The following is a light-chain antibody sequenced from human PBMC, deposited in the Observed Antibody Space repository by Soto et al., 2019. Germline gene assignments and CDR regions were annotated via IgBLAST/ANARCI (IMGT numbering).Light chain of an antibody. Sequence: EIVLTQSPGTLSVSPGERVTLSCRASQNVSSGYLAWYQQKPGQAPRLLIYDASSRATGIPDRFSGSGSGTDFTLTISDVQPEDFAVYYCHQRQSWPRTFGQGTKVDIK. CDR3: HQRQSWPRT. CDR1: QNVSSGY. CDR2: DAS. J-gene: IGKJ1*01. V-gene: IGKV3D-20*02.